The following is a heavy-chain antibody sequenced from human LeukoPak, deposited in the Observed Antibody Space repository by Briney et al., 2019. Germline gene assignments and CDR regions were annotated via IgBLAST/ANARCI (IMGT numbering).Heavy chain of an antibody. CDR3: ARVFIPSIAAAGTFDY. V-gene: IGHV4-61*02. J-gene: IGHJ4*02. CDR2: IYTSGST. CDR1: GGSISSGSYY. D-gene: IGHD6-13*01. Sequence: SQTLSLTCTVSGGSISSGSYYWSWIRQPAGEGLEWIGRIYTSGSTNYNPSLKSRVTISVDTSKNQFSLKLSSVTAADTAVYYCARVFIPSIAAAGTFDYWGQGTLVTVSS.